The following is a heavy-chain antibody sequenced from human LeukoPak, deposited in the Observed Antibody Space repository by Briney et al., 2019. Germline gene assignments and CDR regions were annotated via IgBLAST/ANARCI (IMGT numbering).Heavy chain of an antibody. J-gene: IGHJ4*02. CDR2: IKSKTDGGTT. CDR3: TTDAYSDFWSGYSIYYFDY. D-gene: IGHD3-3*01. CDR1: GFTFSNAW. Sequence: GGSLRLSCAASGFTFSNAWMNWVRQAPGKGLEWVGRIKSKTDGGTTDYAAPVKGRFTISRDDSKNTLYLQMNSLKTGDTAVYYCTTDAYSDFWSGYSIYYFDYWGQGTLVTVSS. V-gene: IGHV3-15*07.